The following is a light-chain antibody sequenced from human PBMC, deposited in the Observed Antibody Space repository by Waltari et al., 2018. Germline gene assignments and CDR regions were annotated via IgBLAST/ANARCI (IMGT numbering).Light chain of an antibody. CDR1: PSFSKW. V-gene: IGKV1-5*03. J-gene: IGKJ2*01. Sequence: DIQMTQSPSTLSASIGDRVTITCRASPSFSKWLAWYQQKPGKAPKLLIHQASTLRSWVPSRFSGSESGTEFILTINSLQHDDFATYFCQQYNDYPYTFGQGTKLEIK. CDR3: QQYNDYPYT. CDR2: QAS.